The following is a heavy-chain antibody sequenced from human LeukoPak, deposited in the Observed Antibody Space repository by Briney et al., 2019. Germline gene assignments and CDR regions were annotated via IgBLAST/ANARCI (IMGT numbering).Heavy chain of an antibody. Sequence: PGGSLRLSCAASGFTFDDYAMHWVRQAPGKGLEWVSGISWNSGSIGYADSVKGRFTISRDNSKNTLYLQMNSLRAEDTAVYYCARDLWKQLASIDYWGQGTLVTVSS. V-gene: IGHV3-9*01. CDR1: GFTFDDYA. J-gene: IGHJ4*02. CDR2: ISWNSGSI. D-gene: IGHD6-13*01. CDR3: ARDLWKQLASIDY.